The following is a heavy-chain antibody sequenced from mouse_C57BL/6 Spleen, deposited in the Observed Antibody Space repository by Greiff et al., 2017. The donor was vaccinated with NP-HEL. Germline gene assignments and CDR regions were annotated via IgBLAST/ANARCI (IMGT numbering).Heavy chain of an antibody. D-gene: IGHD2-4*01. Sequence: QVQLQQSGAELARPGASVKMSCKASGYTFTSYTMHWVKQRPGQGLEWIGYINPSSGYTKYNQKFKDKATLTADKSSSTAYMQLSSLTSEDSAVYYCAREGDYHYAMDYWGQGTSVTVSS. CDR2: INPSSGYT. V-gene: IGHV1-4*01. J-gene: IGHJ4*01. CDR1: GYTFTSYT. CDR3: AREGDYHYAMDY.